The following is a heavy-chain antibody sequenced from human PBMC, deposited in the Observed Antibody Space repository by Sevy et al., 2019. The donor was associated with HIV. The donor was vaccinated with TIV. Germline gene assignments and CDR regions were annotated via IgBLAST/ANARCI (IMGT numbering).Heavy chain of an antibody. CDR2: ISGAGGSK. Sequence: GGSLRLSCAVSGFTFSSHDMTWVRQAPGKGLEWVSGISGAGGSKWYADSVKGRFAISRDNSKNTLYLQMNTLRTEDTAMYYCARDLRSNFFDALDIWGQGTMVTVSS. V-gene: IGHV3-23*01. D-gene: IGHD3-3*01. CDR3: ARDLRSNFFDALDI. J-gene: IGHJ3*02. CDR1: GFTFSSHD.